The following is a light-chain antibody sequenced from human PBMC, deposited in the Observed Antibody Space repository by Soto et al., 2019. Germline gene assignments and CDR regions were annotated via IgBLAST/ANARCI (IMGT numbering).Light chain of an antibody. V-gene: IGKV1-39*01. CDR1: QSISTY. CDR2: AAS. CDR3: QQSYSTPRT. J-gene: IGKJ2*02. Sequence: DIQMTQSPSSLSASVGDRVTITCRASQSISTYLNWYQQKVGKAPKLLIYAASSLQRGVPSRFSGSGSGTDFTLTFSSLQHEDFATYYCQQSYSTPRTFGQGTKLEIK.